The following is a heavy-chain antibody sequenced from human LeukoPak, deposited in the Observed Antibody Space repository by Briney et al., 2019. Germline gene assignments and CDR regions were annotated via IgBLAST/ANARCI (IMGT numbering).Heavy chain of an antibody. V-gene: IGHV3-73*01. CDR3: ARGRGSWYGVYFDY. CDR1: GFTFSGSA. J-gene: IGHJ4*02. CDR2: IRSKANNYAT. Sequence: GGSLRLSCAASGFTFSGSAMHWVRQASGKGLEWVGRIRSKANNYATAYAASVKGRFTISRDNAKNSLYLQMNSLRTEDTAVYYCARGRGSWYGVYFDYWGQGTLVTVSS. D-gene: IGHD6-13*01.